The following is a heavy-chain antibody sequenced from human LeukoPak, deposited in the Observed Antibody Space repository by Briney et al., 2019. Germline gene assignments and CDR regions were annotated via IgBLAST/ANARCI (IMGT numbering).Heavy chain of an antibody. V-gene: IGHV3-13*01. J-gene: IGHJ4*02. CDR3: AKDATNSGYEY. Sequence: GGSLRLSCAASGFTFSSYDMHWVRQATGKGLEWVSAIDTAGDTYYPGSVKGRFTISRENARNSLYLQMNSLRAEDTAVYYCAKDATNSGYEYWGQGTLVTVSS. CDR1: GFTFSSYD. D-gene: IGHD5-12*01. CDR2: IDTAGDT.